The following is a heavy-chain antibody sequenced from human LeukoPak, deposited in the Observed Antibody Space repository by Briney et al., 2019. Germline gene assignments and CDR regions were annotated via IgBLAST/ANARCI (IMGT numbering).Heavy chain of an antibody. CDR3: AKHGSGSSITGY. V-gene: IGHV3-23*01. CDR2: ISGRGGST. CDR1: GFTFSSYA. D-gene: IGHD6-6*01. J-gene: IGHJ4*02. Sequence: PGGSLRLSCAAAGFTFSSYAMSWVRQAPGKGLEWVSAISGRGGSTYYADSVKGRFTISRDNSKNTLYLQMNSLRAEDTAVYYCAKHGSGSSITGYWGQGTLVTVSS.